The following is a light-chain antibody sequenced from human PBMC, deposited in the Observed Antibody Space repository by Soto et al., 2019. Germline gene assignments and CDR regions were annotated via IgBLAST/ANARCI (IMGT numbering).Light chain of an antibody. J-gene: IGLJ2*01. Sequence: QSVLTQPRSVSGSPGQSVTISCTGTSSDVGGYNYVSWYQQHPGKAPKLMIYDVSKRPSGVPDSFSGSKSGNTASLTISGLQAEDEADYYCCSYAGSYTLVVFGGGTKLTVL. CDR2: DVS. V-gene: IGLV2-11*01. CDR3: CSYAGSYTLVV. CDR1: SSDVGGYNY.